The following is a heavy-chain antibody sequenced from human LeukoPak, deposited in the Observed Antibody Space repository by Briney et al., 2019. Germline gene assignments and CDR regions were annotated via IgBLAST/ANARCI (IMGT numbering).Heavy chain of an antibody. CDR1: GYSISSGYY. D-gene: IGHD3-10*01. V-gene: IGHV4-38-2*02. CDR3: AIHGFHDAFDI. CDR2: IYHSGST. J-gene: IGHJ3*02. Sequence: PSETLSLTCTVSGYSISSGYYWGWIRQPPGKGLEWIGSIYHSGSTYYNPSLKSRVTISVDTSKNQFSLKLSSVTAADTAVYYCAIHGFHDAFDIWGQGTMVTVSS.